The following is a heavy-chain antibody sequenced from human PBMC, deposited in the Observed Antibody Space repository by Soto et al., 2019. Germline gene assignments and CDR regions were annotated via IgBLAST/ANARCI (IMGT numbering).Heavy chain of an antibody. J-gene: IGHJ6*02. V-gene: IGHV1-69*13. D-gene: IGHD3-3*01. Sequence: SVKVSCKASGGTFSSYAISWVRQAPGQGLEWMGGIIPIFGTANYAQKFQGRVTITADESTSTAYMELSSLRSEDTAVYYCARSRLGNFWSGYISPYYYYGMDVWGQGTTVTVSS. CDR1: GGTFSSYA. CDR3: ARSRLGNFWSGYISPYYYYGMDV. CDR2: IIPIFGTA.